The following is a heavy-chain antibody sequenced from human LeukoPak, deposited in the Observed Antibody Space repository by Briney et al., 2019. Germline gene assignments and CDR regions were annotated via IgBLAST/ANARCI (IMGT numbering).Heavy chain of an antibody. D-gene: IGHD3-3*01. CDR1: GFTFSTYS. CDR2: ISISSSYI. V-gene: IGHV3-21*01. Sequence: GGSLRLSCAASGFTFSTYSMNWVRQAPGKGLEWVSSISISSSYIYYADSVKGRFTISRDNAKNSLYVQMNSLRAEDTAVYYCARTYYDFWSGWYMDVWGKGTTVTVSS. CDR3: ARTYYDFWSGWYMDV. J-gene: IGHJ6*03.